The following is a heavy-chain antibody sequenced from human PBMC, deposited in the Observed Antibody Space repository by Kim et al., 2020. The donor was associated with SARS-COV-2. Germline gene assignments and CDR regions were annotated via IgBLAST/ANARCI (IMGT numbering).Heavy chain of an antibody. D-gene: IGHD3-3*01. J-gene: IGHJ4*02. CDR3: ARGAQRGYFDQTDSDY. Sequence: GGSLRLSCAASGFTFSSYSMNWVRQAPGKGLEWVSSISSSSSYIYYADSVKGRFTISRDNAKNSLYLQMNSLRAEHTAVYYCARGAQRGYFDQTDSDYWGQGTLVTVSS. CDR1: GFTFSSYS. CDR2: ISSSSSYI. V-gene: IGHV3-21*01.